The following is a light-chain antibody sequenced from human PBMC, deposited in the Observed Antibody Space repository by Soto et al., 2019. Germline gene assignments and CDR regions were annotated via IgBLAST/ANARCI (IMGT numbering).Light chain of an antibody. V-gene: IGKV1-39*01. CDR1: HSIRTY. J-gene: IGKJ4*01. CDR3: QQSDSTLT. CDR2: GAS. Sequence: DIQMTQSPSSLSASVGDRVTITCRASHSIRTYLTWYQQKPGKAPKLLIYGASSLRSGVPSRFSGSGSGTDFTLTISSLQPEDFATYYCQQSDSTLTFGGGTKVEMK.